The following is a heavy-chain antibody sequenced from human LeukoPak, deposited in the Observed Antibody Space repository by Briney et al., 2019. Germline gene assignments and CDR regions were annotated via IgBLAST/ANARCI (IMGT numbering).Heavy chain of an antibody. CDR2: IKEDGSDK. CDR1: GFTFSTYW. V-gene: IGHV3-7*01. Sequence: GGSLRLSCAASGFTFSTYWMKWVRQAPGKGLEWVASIKEDGSDKYYVDSVKGRFSISRDNAKSSLYLQMNSLRTEDTAVYYCAKGGHYNFDYWGQGTLVTVSS. J-gene: IGHJ4*02. CDR3: AKGGHYNFDY. D-gene: IGHD4-11*01.